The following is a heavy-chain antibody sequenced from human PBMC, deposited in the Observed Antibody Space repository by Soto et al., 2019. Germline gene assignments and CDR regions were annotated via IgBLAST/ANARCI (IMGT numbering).Heavy chain of an antibody. Sequence: PSETLSLTCTVSGGSISSGDYYWSWIRQPPGKGLEWIGYIYYSGSTYYNPSLKSRVTISVDTSKNQFSLKLSSVTAADTAVYYCASGGSSHWFDPWGQGTLVTVSP. CDR1: GGSISSGDYY. D-gene: IGHD1-26*01. V-gene: IGHV4-30-4*01. CDR2: IYYSGST. J-gene: IGHJ5*02. CDR3: ASGGSSHWFDP.